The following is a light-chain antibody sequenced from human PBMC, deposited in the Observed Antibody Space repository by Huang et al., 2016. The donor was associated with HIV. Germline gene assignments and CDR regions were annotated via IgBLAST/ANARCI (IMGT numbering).Light chain of an antibody. V-gene: IGKV3-15*01. CDR2: GAS. CDR1: QSVSSN. J-gene: IGKJ1*01. Sequence: EIVMTQSPATLSVFPGERATLSCRASQSVSSNLAWYQQKPGQSPRLLLYGASTRATGIPARFSGSGSGTEFTLTISSRQSEDFAVYYCQQYTNWPRTFGQGTKVEIK. CDR3: QQYTNWPRT.